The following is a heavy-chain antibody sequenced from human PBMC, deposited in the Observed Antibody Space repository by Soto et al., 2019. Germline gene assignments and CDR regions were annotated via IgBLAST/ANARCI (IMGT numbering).Heavy chain of an antibody. CDR2: IYYSVST. D-gene: IGHD3-9*01. Sequence: PSETLSLTCTVSGGSISSSSYYGGWILHPPGKGLEWLGSIYYSVSTCYNPSLKSRDTVRVDRYKNQFSLKLSSATAADTAVYYCARRGPRHYDILNGYLGYYYHGMDVWGQGNTVS. CDR3: ARRGPRHYDILNGYLGYYYHGMDV. J-gene: IGHJ6*02. CDR1: GGSISSSSYY. V-gene: IGHV4-39*01.